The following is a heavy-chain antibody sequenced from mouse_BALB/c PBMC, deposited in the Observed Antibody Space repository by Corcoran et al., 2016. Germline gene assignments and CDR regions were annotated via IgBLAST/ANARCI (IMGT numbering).Heavy chain of an antibody. CDR1: GYTFTNYG. CDR3: ARMGLRPFDY. Sequence: QIQLVQSGPELKKPGETVKISCKASGYTFTNYGMNWVKQAPGKGLKWMGWINTYTGEPTYADDFKGRFAFSLETSASNAYLQINNLKNEDTATYFCARMGLRPFDYWGQGTTLTVSS. CDR2: INTYTGEP. V-gene: IGHV9-3-1*01. D-gene: IGHD2-2*01. J-gene: IGHJ2*01.